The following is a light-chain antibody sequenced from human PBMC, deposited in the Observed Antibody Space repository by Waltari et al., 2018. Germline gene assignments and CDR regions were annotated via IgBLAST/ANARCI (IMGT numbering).Light chain of an antibody. J-gene: IGLJ2*01. CDR2: KDN. CDR3: QSADSSGTYVV. V-gene: IGLV3-25*03. Sequence: SYELTQPPSVSVSPGQTARITCSGNALPKQYADWYQQKPGQAPVLVMYKDNETPSGIPERFSGSSSGTTVTLTINGVQAEDEADYYCQSADSSGTYVVFGGGTKLTVL. CDR1: ALPKQY.